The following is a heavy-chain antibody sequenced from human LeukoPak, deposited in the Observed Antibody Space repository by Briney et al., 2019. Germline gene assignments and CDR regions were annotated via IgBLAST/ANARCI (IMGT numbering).Heavy chain of an antibody. CDR2: FDPEDGET. V-gene: IGHV1-24*01. CDR1: GYTLTELS. CDR3: ATGGYYYDSSGRGPYYYGMDV. J-gene: IGHJ6*02. D-gene: IGHD3-22*01. Sequence: ASVKVSCKVSGYTLTELSMHWVRQAPGKGLEWMGGFDPEDGETIYAQKFQGRVTMTEDTSTDTAYMELSSLRSEDTAVYYCATGGYYYDSSGRGPYYYGMDVWGQGTTVTVSS.